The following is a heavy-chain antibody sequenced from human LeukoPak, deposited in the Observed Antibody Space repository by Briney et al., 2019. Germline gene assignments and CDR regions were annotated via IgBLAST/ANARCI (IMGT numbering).Heavy chain of an antibody. Sequence: GESLKISCQGSGYSFTNYWIGWVRQMPGKGLELIGIIYPGDSDTRYNPSFQGQVTISADKSTAYLQWSSLKASDTAMYYCARRGVVPPGTIESAEYFQHWGQGTLVTVSS. CDR1: GYSFTNYW. J-gene: IGHJ1*01. V-gene: IGHV5-51*01. CDR3: ARRGVVPPGTIESAEYFQH. D-gene: IGHD2-2*01. CDR2: IYPGDSDT.